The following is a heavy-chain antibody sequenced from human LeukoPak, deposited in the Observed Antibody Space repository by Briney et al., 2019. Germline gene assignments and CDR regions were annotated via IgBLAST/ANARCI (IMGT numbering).Heavy chain of an antibody. CDR2: IYYSGST. J-gene: IGHJ4*02. CDR3: ARFSLMATTFDY. Sequence: SETLSLTCTVSGGSISSSSYYWSWIRQPPGKGLEWIGYIYYSGSTNYNPSLKSRVTISVDTSKNQFSLKLSSVTAADTAVYYCARFSLMATTFDYWGQGTLVTVSS. D-gene: IGHD5-24*01. CDR1: GGSISSSSYY. V-gene: IGHV4-61*01.